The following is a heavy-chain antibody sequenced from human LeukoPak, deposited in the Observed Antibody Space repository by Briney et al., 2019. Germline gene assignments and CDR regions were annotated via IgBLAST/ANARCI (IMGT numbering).Heavy chain of an antibody. D-gene: IGHD2-2*01. J-gene: IGHJ4*02. CDR3: ARGTYCSSPSCTFDY. Sequence: PGGSLRLSCVASGFTFNSYTMHWVRQAPGKGLEWVAVISHDGSQEYYADSVKGRFTISRDNSKNTLYLQMNSLRAEDTAVYYCARGTYCSSPSCTFDYWGQGTLVTVSS. V-gene: IGHV3-30-3*01. CDR1: GFTFNSYT. CDR2: ISHDGSQE.